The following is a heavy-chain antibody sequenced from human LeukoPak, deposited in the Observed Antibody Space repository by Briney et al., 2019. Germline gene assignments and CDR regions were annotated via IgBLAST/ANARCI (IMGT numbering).Heavy chain of an antibody. CDR3: ARVGRDCSSINCYWDDWFDP. D-gene: IGHD2-2*01. CDR2: ISGSTGST. Sequence: ASVKVSCKASGYTFTNYGITWVRAAPGQGPEWMGWISGSTGSTHYAQTVQGRVTMTTDTSTGTAYMELRSLRSDDTAVYYCARVGRDCSSINCYWDDWFDPWGQGTLVIVSS. J-gene: IGHJ5*02. CDR1: GYTFTNYG. V-gene: IGHV1-18*01.